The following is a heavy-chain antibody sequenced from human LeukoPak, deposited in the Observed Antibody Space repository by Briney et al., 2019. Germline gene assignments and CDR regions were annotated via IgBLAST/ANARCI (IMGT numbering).Heavy chain of an antibody. Sequence: SETLSLTCTVSGGSISSYYWSWIRQPPGEGLEWIGYIYYSGSTNYNPSLKSRVTISVDTSKNQFSLKLSSVTAADTAVYYCARRQARFDPWGQGTLVTVSS. J-gene: IGHJ5*02. CDR2: IYYSGST. CDR1: GGSISSYY. CDR3: ARRQARFDP. V-gene: IGHV4-59*01.